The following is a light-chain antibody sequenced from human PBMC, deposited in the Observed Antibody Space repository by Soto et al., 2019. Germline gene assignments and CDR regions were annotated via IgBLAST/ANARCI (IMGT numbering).Light chain of an antibody. V-gene: IGKV1-9*01. J-gene: IGKJ5*01. CDR3: QQSNTSPV. Sequence: IQLTQSPSSLSASVVDRFTITCRASQGISSYLAWYQQKPGKAPKLLIYAASTLQSGVPSRFSGSGSGTDFTLTISSLQPEDFATYYCQQSNTSPVFGQGTRLEI. CDR1: QGISSY. CDR2: AAS.